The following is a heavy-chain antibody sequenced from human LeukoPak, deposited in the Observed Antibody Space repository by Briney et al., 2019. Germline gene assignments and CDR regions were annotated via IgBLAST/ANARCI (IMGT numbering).Heavy chain of an antibody. CDR3: ARDGGSSPGYYYYYMDV. CDR1: GFTFSDYY. V-gene: IGHV3-11*04. Sequence: GGSLRLSCAASGFTFSDYYMSWIRQAPGKGLEWVSYISSSGNTIFYADSVKGRFTISRVNAKNSLFLQMNGLRAEDTAVYYCARDGGSSPGYYYYYMDVWGQGSTVTVSS. CDR2: ISSSGNTI. J-gene: IGHJ6*03. D-gene: IGHD6-6*01.